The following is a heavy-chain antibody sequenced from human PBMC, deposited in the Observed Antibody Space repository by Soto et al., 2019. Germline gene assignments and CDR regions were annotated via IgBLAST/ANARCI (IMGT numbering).Heavy chain of an antibody. D-gene: IGHD1-1*01. Sequence: GGSLRLSCADSGFRFSSYSMSWVRQTPGKGLEWVAAITATGDRTYYAGSVTGRFTISSDNSKKTHYLQMTSLRAEDTAMYYCATRNGYFEYWGQGT. CDR3: ATRNGYFEY. CDR1: GFRFSSYS. CDR2: ITATGDRT. J-gene: IGHJ4*02. V-gene: IGHV3-23*01.